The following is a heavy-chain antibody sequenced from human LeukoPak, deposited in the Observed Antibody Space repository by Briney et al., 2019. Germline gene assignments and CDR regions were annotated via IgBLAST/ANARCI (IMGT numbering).Heavy chain of an antibody. CDR2: IIPIFGTA. J-gene: IGHJ6*03. CDR3: ATVDCSSTSCYMDV. Sequence: ASVTVSCKASGGTFSSYAISWVRQAPGQGLEWMGGIIPIFGTANYAQKFQGRVTITTDESTSTAYMELSSLRSEDTAVYYCATVDCSSTSCYMDVWGKGTTVTVSS. V-gene: IGHV1-69*05. D-gene: IGHD2-2*01. CDR1: GGTFSSYA.